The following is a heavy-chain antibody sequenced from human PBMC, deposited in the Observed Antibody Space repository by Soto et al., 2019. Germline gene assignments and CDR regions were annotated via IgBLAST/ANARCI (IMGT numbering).Heavy chain of an antibody. CDR3: ARLYYYDSSGYLRPFDY. CDR1: GGSISSYY. Sequence: PSETLSLTCTVSGGSISSYYWSWIRQPAGKGLEWIGRIYTSGSTNYNPSLKSRVTMSVDTSKNQVVLTLTNVDPVDTATYYCARLYYYDSSGYLRPFDYWGQGTLVTVSS. J-gene: IGHJ4*02. D-gene: IGHD3-22*01. CDR2: IYTSGST. V-gene: IGHV4-4*07.